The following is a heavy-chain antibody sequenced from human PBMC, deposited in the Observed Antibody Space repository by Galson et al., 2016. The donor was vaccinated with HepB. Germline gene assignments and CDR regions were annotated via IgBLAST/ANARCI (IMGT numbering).Heavy chain of an antibody. J-gene: IGHJ6*02. CDR2: ISGYSGNT. Sequence: SVKVSCKASDYTFSGYGISWVRQAPGQGLEWMGWISGYSGNTNYAQKLQGRVTMTTDTSTSTAYIALRSLISDDTAVYSCARSLASGTWPNYYYSGMDVWGQGTTVTVSS. CDR3: ARSLASGTWPNYYYSGMDV. CDR1: DYTFSGYG. D-gene: IGHD5-12*01. V-gene: IGHV1-18*04.